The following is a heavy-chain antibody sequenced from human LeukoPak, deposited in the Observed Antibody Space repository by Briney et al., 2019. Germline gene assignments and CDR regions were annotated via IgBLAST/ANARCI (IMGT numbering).Heavy chain of an antibody. CDR2: INHSGST. Sequence: SETLSLTCAVYGGSFSGYYWSWIRQPPGKGLEWIGEINHSGSTNYNPSLKSRVTISVDTSKNQFSLKLSSVTAADTAVYYCARSLHAGEEYYFDYWGQGTLVTVSS. D-gene: IGHD3-16*01. V-gene: IGHV4-34*01. CDR1: GGSFSGYY. CDR3: ARSLHAGEEYYFDY. J-gene: IGHJ4*02.